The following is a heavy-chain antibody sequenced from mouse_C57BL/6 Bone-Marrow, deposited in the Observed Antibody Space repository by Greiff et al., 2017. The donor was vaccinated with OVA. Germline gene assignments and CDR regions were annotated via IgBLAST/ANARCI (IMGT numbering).Heavy chain of an antibody. CDR3: ARAYYSNYWFAY. Sequence: EVKLMESGPELVKPGASVKISCKASGYSFTDYNMNWVKQSNGKSLEWIGVINPNYGTTSYNQKFKGKATLTVDQSSSTAYMQLNSLTSEDSAVYYCARAYYSNYWFAYWGQGTLVTVSA. CDR2: INPNYGTT. J-gene: IGHJ3*01. CDR1: GYSFTDYN. V-gene: IGHV1-39*01. D-gene: IGHD2-5*01.